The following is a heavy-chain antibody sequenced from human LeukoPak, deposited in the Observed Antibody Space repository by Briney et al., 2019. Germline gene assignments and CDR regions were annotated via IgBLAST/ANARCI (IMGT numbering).Heavy chain of an antibody. J-gene: IGHJ3*02. V-gene: IGHV4-59*12. CDR3: ARDVVVVAAANAFDI. D-gene: IGHD2-15*01. CDR2: IYYSGST. Sequence: PSETLSLTCTVSGGSISSYYWSWIRQPPGKGLEWIGYIYYSGSTNYNPPLKSRVTISVDTSKNQFSLKLSSVTAADTAVYYCARDVVVVAAANAFDIWGQGTMVTVSS. CDR1: GGSISSYY.